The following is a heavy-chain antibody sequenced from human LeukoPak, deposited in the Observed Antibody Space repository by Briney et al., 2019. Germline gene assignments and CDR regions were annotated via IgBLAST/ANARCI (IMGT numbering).Heavy chain of an antibody. CDR2: IIPILDVT. Sequence: SVKVSCKASGGTFTNYAINWVRQAPGQGLEWMGRIIPILDVTNYAQKFQGRVTITADQSTSTAYMELSSLRSEDTAVYYCARGGGVDILTGFQYWGQGALVTVSS. CDR3: ARGGGVDILTGFQY. CDR1: GGTFTNYA. D-gene: IGHD3-9*01. J-gene: IGHJ4*02. V-gene: IGHV1-69*04.